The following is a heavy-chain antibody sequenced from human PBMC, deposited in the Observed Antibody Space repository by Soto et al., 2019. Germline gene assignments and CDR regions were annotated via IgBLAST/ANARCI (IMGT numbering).Heavy chain of an antibody. CDR2: IWYDGSNK. CDR3: ARAYTIFGVVIPYYYYGMDV. D-gene: IGHD3-3*01. J-gene: IGHJ6*02. CDR1: GFTFSSYG. V-gene: IGHV3-33*01. Sequence: GGSLRLSCAASGFTFSSYGMHWVRQAPGKGLEWVAVIWYDGSNKYYADSVKGRFTISRDNSKNTLYLQMNSLRAEDTAVYYCARAYTIFGVVIPYYYYGMDVWGQGTTVTVSS.